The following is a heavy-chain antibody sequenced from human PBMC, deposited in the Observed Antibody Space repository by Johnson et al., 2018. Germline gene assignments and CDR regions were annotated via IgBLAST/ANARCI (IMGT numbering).Heavy chain of an antibody. CDR1: GGSISSSSYY. D-gene: IGHD3-22*01. CDR2: IYYSGST. Sequence: QVQLQESGPGLVKPSETLSLTCTVSGGSISSSSYYWGWIRQPPGKGLEWIGSIYYSGSTYYNPSLKSRVTISVDTSKNQFSLRLSSVTAADTAVYYCARIYEYYYDSSGKGCALDIWGQGTMVTVSS. CDR3: ARIYEYYYDSSGKGCALDI. V-gene: IGHV4-39*07. J-gene: IGHJ3*02.